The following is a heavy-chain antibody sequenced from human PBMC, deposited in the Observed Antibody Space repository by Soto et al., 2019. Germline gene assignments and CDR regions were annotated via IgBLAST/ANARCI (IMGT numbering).Heavy chain of an antibody. D-gene: IGHD2-8*01. V-gene: IGHV1-46*01. CDR2: INPSGGST. CDR1: GYTFTSYY. CDR3: ARDFSDGYCTNGVCKPYSWFDP. Sequence: ASVKVSCKASGYTFTSYYMHWVRQAPGQGLEWMGIINPSGGSTSYAQKFQGRVTMTRDTSTSTVYMELGSLRSEDTAVYYCARDFSDGYCTNGVCKPYSWFDPWGQGTLVTVSS. J-gene: IGHJ5*02.